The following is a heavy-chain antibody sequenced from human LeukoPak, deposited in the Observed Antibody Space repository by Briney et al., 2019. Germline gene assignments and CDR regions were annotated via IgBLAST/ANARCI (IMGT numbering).Heavy chain of an antibody. D-gene: IGHD6-19*01. CDR2: IDSDGSST. CDR3: ARVRSSGWSYFDY. CDR1: GFTFSSYW. Sequence: GGSLRLSCAASGFTFSSYWMHWVRQAPGKGLVWVSRIDSDGSSTSYADSVKGRFTISRDNAKNTEYLQMNSLRAEVTAVYYCARVRSSGWSYFDYWGQGTLVTVSS. J-gene: IGHJ4*02. V-gene: IGHV3-74*01.